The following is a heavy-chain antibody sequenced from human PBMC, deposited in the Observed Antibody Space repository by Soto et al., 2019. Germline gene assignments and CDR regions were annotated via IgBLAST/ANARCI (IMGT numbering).Heavy chain of an antibody. J-gene: IGHJ4*02. D-gene: IGHD5-12*01. V-gene: IGHV3-33*01. CDR1: GFTFSSYG. CDR2: IWYDGSNK. CDR3: ARDRQGRRWLQFYFDY. Sequence: PGGSLRLSCAASGFTFSSYGMHWVRQAPGKGLEWVAVIWYDGSNKYYADSVKGRFTISRDNSKNTLYLQMNSLRAEDTAVYYCARDRQGRRWLQFYFDYWGQGTLVTVSS.